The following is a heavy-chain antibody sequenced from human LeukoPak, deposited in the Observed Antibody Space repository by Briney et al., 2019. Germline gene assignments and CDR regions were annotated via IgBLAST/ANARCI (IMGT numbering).Heavy chain of an antibody. CDR3: ARRVYSSSWYNWFDP. CDR1: GGSISSYY. J-gene: IGHJ5*02. V-gene: IGHV4-59*08. Sequence: SETLSLTCTVSGGSISSYYWSWIRQPPVKGLEWIGYIYYSGSTNYNPSLKSRVTISVDTPKNQFSLKLSSVTAADTAVYYCARRVYSSSWYNWFDPWGPGTLVTVSS. CDR2: IYYSGST. D-gene: IGHD6-13*01.